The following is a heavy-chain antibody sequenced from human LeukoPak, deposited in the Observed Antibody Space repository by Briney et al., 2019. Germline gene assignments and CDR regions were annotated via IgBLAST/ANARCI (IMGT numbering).Heavy chain of an antibody. V-gene: IGHV3-23*01. CDR1: GFTFSSYA. CDR2: ISGSGGST. J-gene: IGHJ4*02. CDR3: ASAPATIAVAGPFDY. Sequence: GGSLRLSCAASGFTFSSYAMSWVRQAPGKGLEWVSGISGSGGSTYYAGSVKGRFTISRDNFKNTLYLQMNSLRAEDTALYYCASAPATIAVAGPFDYWGQGTLVTVSS. D-gene: IGHD6-19*01.